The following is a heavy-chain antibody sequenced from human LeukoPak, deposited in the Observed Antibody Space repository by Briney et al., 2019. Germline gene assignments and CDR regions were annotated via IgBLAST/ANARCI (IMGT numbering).Heavy chain of an antibody. D-gene: IGHD3-16*01. Sequence: SETLSLTCTVSGGSISSYYWSWIRQPPGKGLEWIGYIYYSGSTNYNPSLKSRVTISVDTSKNQFSLKLSSVTAADTAVYYCARGGYFDYWGQGTLVTVSS. V-gene: IGHV4-59*01. CDR2: IYYSGST. J-gene: IGHJ4*02. CDR3: ARGGYFDY. CDR1: GGSISSYY.